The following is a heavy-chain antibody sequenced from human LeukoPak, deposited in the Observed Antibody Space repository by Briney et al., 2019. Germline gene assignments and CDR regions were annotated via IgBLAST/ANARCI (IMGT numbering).Heavy chain of an antibody. CDR1: GGSISSYS. CDR2: IYGGNT. Sequence: SEILSLTCTVSGGSISSYSWNWIRQPPGNGLECIGRIYGGNTNYNPSLMSRVTISFDTSKNHLALNLRSVTAADSTAWYPATWSREQLNSSPGNWLDPWGQGTLVTVSS. CDR3: ATWSREQLNSSPGNWLDP. D-gene: IGHD2-2*01. V-gene: IGHV4-59*08. J-gene: IGHJ5*02.